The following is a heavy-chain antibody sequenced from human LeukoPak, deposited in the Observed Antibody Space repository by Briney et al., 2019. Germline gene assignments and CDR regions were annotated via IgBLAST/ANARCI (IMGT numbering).Heavy chain of an antibody. CDR3: ARGIPYSSSPLAY. J-gene: IGHJ4*02. V-gene: IGHV1-46*01. D-gene: IGHD6-6*01. Sequence: ASVKVSCKASGYTFTGYYIHWVRQAPGQGLEWMGMINPSGGSTNYAQRFQGRVTIIRDTSTSTVYMDLSSLRSEDTAVYYCARGIPYSSSPLAYWGQGIQVTVSS. CDR2: INPSGGST. CDR1: GYTFTGYY.